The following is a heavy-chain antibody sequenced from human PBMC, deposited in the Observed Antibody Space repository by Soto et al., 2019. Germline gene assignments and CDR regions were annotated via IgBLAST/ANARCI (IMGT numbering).Heavy chain of an antibody. CDR2: ISGSGGST. CDR3: AKDRITMVRGAPARDLDY. J-gene: IGHJ4*02. Sequence: GGSLRLSCAASGLIFSKYAMSWVRQAPGKGLEWVSAISGSGGSTYYADSVKGRFAISRDNSKNTLYLQMNSLRAEDTAVYYCAKDRITMVRGAPARDLDYWGQGTLVTVSS. V-gene: IGHV3-23*01. D-gene: IGHD3-10*01. CDR1: GLIFSKYA.